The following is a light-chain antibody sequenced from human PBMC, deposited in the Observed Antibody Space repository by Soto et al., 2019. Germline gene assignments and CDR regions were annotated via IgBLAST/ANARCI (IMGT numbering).Light chain of an antibody. CDR1: QSISSW. V-gene: IGKV1-5*03. J-gene: IGKJ1*01. Sequence: DIQMTQSPSTLSASVGDRVTITCRASQSISSWLAWYQQKPGKAPKLLIYKASSLESGVPSRFSCSGSGTEVTLTISSLQPDDFATYYCQQYNSYSWTLGQGTKVEIK. CDR2: KAS. CDR3: QQYNSYSWT.